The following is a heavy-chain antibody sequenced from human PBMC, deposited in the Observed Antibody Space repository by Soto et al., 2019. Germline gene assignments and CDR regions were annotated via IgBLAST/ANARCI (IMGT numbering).Heavy chain of an antibody. Sequence: EVQLLESGGGLVQPGGSLRLSCAASGFTFNNYAVSWVRQAPGRGLEWVASISDRGGSTKYADSVNGRFTISRDNSRNTLFLHMDSLRPEDTAVYYCARLPYSYVSLYFFDFWGQGNLVTVSS. D-gene: IGHD5-18*01. CDR2: ISDRGGST. J-gene: IGHJ4*02. V-gene: IGHV3-23*01. CDR3: ARLPYSYVSLYFFDF. CDR1: GFTFNNYA.